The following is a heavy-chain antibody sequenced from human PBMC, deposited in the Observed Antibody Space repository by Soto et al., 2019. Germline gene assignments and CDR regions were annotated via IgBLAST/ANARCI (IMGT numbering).Heavy chain of an antibody. Sequence: SETLSLTCAVYGGSFSGYYWSWIRQPPGKGLEWIGEINHSGSTNYNPSLKSRVTISVDTSKNQFSLKLSSVTAADTAVYYCARFNIAIDAFDIWGQGTMVTVSS. CDR1: GGSFSGYY. CDR3: ARFNIAIDAFDI. J-gene: IGHJ3*02. CDR2: INHSGST. V-gene: IGHV4-34*01. D-gene: IGHD2-21*01.